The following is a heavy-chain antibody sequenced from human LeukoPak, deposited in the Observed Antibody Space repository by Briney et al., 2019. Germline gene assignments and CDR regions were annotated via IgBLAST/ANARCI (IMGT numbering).Heavy chain of an antibody. J-gene: IGHJ5*02. Sequence: SETLSLTCTVSGGSISSGDYYWSWIRQPPGKGLEWIAYMYYSGSTYYNPSLKSRVTMSADTSKKQLSLKLSSVTAADTAVYYCARPYYYDSRIDPWGQGILVTVSS. CDR2: MYYSGST. CDR3: ARPYYYDSRIDP. D-gene: IGHD3-22*01. CDR1: GGSISSGDYY. V-gene: IGHV4-30-4*01.